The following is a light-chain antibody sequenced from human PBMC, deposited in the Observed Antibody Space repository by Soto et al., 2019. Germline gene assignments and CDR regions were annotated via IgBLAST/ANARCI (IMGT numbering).Light chain of an antibody. CDR3: QEHNSYWT. J-gene: IGKJ1*01. V-gene: IGKV1-5*03. Sequence: DIQMTQSPSTLSASVGDRVTITCRASQSIGRWLAWYQQKPGKVPKVLIYKASSLERGVPSRFSGSGSGTAFTLTISSLQPDDFATYYCQEHNSYWTFGQGTRWIS. CDR1: QSIGRW. CDR2: KAS.